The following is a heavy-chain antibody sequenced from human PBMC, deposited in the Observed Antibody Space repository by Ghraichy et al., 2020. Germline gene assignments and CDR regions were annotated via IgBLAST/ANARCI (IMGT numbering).Heavy chain of an antibody. D-gene: IGHD1-26*01. CDR2: INHSGST. J-gene: IGHJ2*01. Sequence: SETLSLTCAVYGGSFSGYYWSWIRQPPGKGLEWIGEINHSGSTNYNPSLKSRVTISVDTSKNQFSLKLSSVTAADTAVYYCARDQWELRGAKNWYFDLWGRGTLVTVSS. V-gene: IGHV4-34*01. CDR1: GGSFSGYY. CDR3: ARDQWELRGAKNWYFDL.